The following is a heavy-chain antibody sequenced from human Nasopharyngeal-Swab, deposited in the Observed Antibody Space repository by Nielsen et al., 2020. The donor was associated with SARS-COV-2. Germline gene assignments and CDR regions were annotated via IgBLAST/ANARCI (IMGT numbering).Heavy chain of an antibody. D-gene: IGHD6-13*01. CDR3: ARNAIAAAFDP. CDR2: IYLGDSDT. CDR1: GYSFTNYW. V-gene: IGHV5-51*01. Sequence: GESLKISCKGSGYSFTNYWIGWVRQMPGKGLEWMGIIYLGDSDTRYSPSFQGQVTISADKSISTAYLQWSSLKASDTAMYYCARNAIAAAFDPWGQGTLVTVSS. J-gene: IGHJ5*02.